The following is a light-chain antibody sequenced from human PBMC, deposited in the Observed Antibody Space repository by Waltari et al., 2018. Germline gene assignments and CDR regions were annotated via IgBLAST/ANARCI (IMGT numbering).Light chain of an antibody. CDR2: NTS. J-gene: IGKJ1*01. CDR1: QNIGNW. V-gene: IGKV3-11*01. CDR3: QQRHWPWT. Sequence: DIVLTQFPSTLSLSPGERATLSCGASQNIGNWLAWYQQKPGQAPRLLIYNTSNRATGIPARLSGGGSGTDFTLTISSLEPEDSAVYYCQQRHWPWTFGQGTKVEIK.